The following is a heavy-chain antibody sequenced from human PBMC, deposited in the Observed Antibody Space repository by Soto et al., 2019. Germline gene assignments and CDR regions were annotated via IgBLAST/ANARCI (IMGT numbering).Heavy chain of an antibody. J-gene: IGHJ2*01. D-gene: IGHD2-21*02. CDR2: IRRKANNYAT. Sequence: EVQLVESGGGLVQPGGSLKLSCAASGFTFSGSAMNWVGQASGKGLEWVGRIRRKANNYATAYAASVKGRFTISRDDSKNTAYLQMNSLKTEDTAVYYCTRHALQYCGGDCYLLPYFDLWGRGTLVTVSS. CDR3: TRHALQYCGGDCYLLPYFDL. V-gene: IGHV3-73*02. CDR1: GFTFSGSA.